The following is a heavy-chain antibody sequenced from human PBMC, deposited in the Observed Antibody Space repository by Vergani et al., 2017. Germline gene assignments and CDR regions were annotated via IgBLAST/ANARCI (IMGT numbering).Heavy chain of an antibody. J-gene: IGHJ4*02. Sequence: QVQLQESGPGLVKPSETLSLTCTVSGGSISSYYWSWIRQPPGKGLEWIGCFYYSGSTNYNPSLKSRVTISVDTSKNQFSLKLSSVTSADTAVYYCAKALAKVTTFSSLDYWGQGTLVTVSS. CDR3: AKALAKVTTFSSLDY. CDR2: FYYSGST. CDR1: GGSISSYY. D-gene: IGHD4-17*01. V-gene: IGHV4-59*01.